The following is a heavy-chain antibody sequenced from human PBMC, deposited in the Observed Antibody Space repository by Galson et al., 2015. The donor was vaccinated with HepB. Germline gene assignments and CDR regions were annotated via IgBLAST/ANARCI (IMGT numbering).Heavy chain of an antibody. Sequence: RLSCAGSEFSMSDAWMSWVRQAPGRGLEWIGRIKRKSEGGTTEYGAPLKGRVSISRDESQSTLYLLMNGLETEDTAIYHCATGGHYFGAWGQGTLVTVSS. CDR3: ATGGHYFGA. CDR1: EFSMSDAW. D-gene: IGHD3-10*01. J-gene: IGHJ4*02. V-gene: IGHV3-15*01. CDR2: IKRKSEGGTT.